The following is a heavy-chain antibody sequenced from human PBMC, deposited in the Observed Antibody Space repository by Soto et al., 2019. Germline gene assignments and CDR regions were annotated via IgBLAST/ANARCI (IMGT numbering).Heavy chain of an antibody. V-gene: IGHV3-74*01. D-gene: IGHD5-12*01. CDR1: GFTFSSYW. Sequence: PGGSLRLSCAASGFTFSSYWMHWVRQVPGKGLVWVSRINTDGTITNYADSVKGRSTISRDNVKNTLYLQMNSLRAEDTAVYYCARAVVATTFCCDHWGQGTLVTVSS. CDR2: INTDGTIT. CDR3: ARAVVATTFCCDH. J-gene: IGHJ4*02.